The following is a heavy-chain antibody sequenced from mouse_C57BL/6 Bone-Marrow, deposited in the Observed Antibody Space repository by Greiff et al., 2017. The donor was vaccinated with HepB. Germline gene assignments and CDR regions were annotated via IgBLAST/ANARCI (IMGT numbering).Heavy chain of an antibody. CDR2: IHPNSGST. D-gene: IGHD2-5*01. CDR1: GYTFTSYW. CDR3: ADYSNLYAMDY. Sequence: QVQLQQPGAELVKPGASVKLSCKASGYTFTSYWMHWVKQRPGQGLEWIGMIHPNSGSTNYNEKFKSKATLTVDKSSSTAYMQLSSLTSEVSAVYCCADYSNLYAMDYWGQGTSVTVSS. J-gene: IGHJ4*01. V-gene: IGHV1-64*01.